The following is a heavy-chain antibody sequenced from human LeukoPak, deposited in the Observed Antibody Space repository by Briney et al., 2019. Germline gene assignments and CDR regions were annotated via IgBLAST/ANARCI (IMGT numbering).Heavy chain of an antibody. CDR1: GDSISSYY. D-gene: IGHD3-22*01. J-gene: IGHJ4*02. Sequence: PSETLSLTCTVSGDSISSYYWSWIRQPPGKGLEWIGYVHYSGSSAYIASLKSRVTISVDTSKNQFSLKLNSVTAADTAVYYCARGQSWLPGYWGQGTLVTVSS. CDR2: VHYSGSS. V-gene: IGHV4-59*12. CDR3: ARGQSWLPGY.